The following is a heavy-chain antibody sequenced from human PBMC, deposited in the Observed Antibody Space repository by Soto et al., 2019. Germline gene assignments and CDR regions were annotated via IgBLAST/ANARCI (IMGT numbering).Heavy chain of an antibody. J-gene: IGHJ6*02. D-gene: IGHD3-9*01. CDR3: ARGLRYLDWPSPPYYGMDV. Sequence: GESLKISCKGSGYSFTSYWIGWVRQMPGKGLEWMGIIYPGDSDTRYSPSFQGQVTISADKSISTAYLQWSSLKASDTAMYYCARGLRYLDWPSPPYYGMDVWGQGTTVTVS. V-gene: IGHV5-51*01. CDR2: IYPGDSDT. CDR1: GYSFTSYW.